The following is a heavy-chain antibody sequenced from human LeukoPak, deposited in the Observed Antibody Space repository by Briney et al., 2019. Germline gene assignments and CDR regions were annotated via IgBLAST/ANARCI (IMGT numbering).Heavy chain of an antibody. CDR2: ISSSSTYT. V-gene: IGHV3-11*03. D-gene: IGHD6-19*01. CDR1: GFPFSDYY. CDR3: ATFPGWSREY. Sequence: PGGSLRLSCAASGFPFSDYYMSRIRQAPGKGLEWLSYISSSSTYTNYADSVKGRVTISRDNAKNSLFLQMKSLRAEDTAIYYCATFPGWSREYWGQGTLVTVSS. J-gene: IGHJ4*02.